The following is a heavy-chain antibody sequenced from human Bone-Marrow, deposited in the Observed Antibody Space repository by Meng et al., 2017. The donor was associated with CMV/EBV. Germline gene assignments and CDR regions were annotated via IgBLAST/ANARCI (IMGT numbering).Heavy chain of an antibody. CDR2: IYHSGST. D-gene: IGHD2-2*01. CDR3: ARGGSCSSTSCYQYYYYYYGMDV. V-gene: IGHV4-4*02. Sequence: SETLSLTCAVSGGSISSSNWWSWVRQPPGKGLEWIGEIYHSGSTNYNPSLKSRVTIPVDKSKNQFSLKLSSVTAADTAVYYCARGGSCSSTSCYQYYYYYYGMDVWGQGTTVTVSS. J-gene: IGHJ6*02. CDR1: GGSISSSNW.